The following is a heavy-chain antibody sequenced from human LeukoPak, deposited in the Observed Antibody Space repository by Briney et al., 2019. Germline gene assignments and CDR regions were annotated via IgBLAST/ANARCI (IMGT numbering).Heavy chain of an antibody. D-gene: IGHD4-17*01. CDR2: IYHSGST. CDR1: GGSISSSNW. J-gene: IGHJ4*02. CDR3: ARRPVTTSGYFDY. V-gene: IGHV4-4*02. Sequence: PSGTLSLTCAVSGGSISSSNWWNWVRQSPGKGLEWLGEIYHSGSTNYNPSLKSRVTISVDKSKNQFSLKLSSVTAADTAVYYCARRPVTTSGYFDYWGQGTLVTVSS.